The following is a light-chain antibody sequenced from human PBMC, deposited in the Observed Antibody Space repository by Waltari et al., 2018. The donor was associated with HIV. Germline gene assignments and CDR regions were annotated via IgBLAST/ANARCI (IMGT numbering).Light chain of an antibody. CDR3: QQRHSWPLS. CDR2: DAS. Sequence: EITLTQSPVDLSLSPGDSATLSCRANLTIVNFLGWYQQRPGQSPSLLIYDASKRVTGVPVRFSGSGSGTDFSLIINNIQPEDAALYYCQQRHSWPLSFGGGTKV. J-gene: IGKJ4*01. CDR1: LTIVNF. V-gene: IGKV3-11*01.